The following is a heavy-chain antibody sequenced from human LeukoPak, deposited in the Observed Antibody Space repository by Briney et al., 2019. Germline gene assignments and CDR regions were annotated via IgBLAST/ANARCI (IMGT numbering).Heavy chain of an antibody. D-gene: IGHD2-15*01. V-gene: IGHV4-38-2*01. Sequence: SETLSLTCAVSGYSISSGYYWGWIRQPPGKGLEWIGSIYHSGSTYYNPSLESRVTISVDTSKNQFSLKLSSVTAADTAVYHCARRCSGGSCYSTFFDYWGQGTLVTVSS. CDR2: IYHSGST. J-gene: IGHJ4*02. CDR1: GYSISSGYY. CDR3: ARRCSGGSCYSTFFDY.